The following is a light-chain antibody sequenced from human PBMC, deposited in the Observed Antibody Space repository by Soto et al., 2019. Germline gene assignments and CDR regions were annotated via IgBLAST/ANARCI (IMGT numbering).Light chain of an antibody. J-gene: IGKJ5*01. CDR2: DVS. V-gene: IGKV3-15*01. Sequence: EILITQSPATLSVCPWARVTLSLRAGQGVTTNFAWYQQKSGQSPRLLIYDVSSGATGVTSRFSGTGSETDFTLTISGLQSEDFAVYYCQQRSNWPITFGQGTRLEIK. CDR3: QQRSNWPIT. CDR1: QGVTTN.